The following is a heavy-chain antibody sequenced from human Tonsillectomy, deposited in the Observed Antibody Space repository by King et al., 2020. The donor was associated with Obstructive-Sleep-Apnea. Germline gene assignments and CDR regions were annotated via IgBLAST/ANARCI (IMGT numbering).Heavy chain of an antibody. J-gene: IGHJ2*01. D-gene: IGHD1-26*01. Sequence: QVQLQESGPGLVKPSQTLSLTCTVSGGSISSGDYYWSWIRQPPGKGLEWIGYIYYSGSTYYNPSLKSRVTISVDTSKNQFSLKLSSVTAADTAVYYCARDVARAEHLYWYFDLWGRGTLVTVSS. CDR1: GGSISSGDYY. V-gene: IGHV4-30-4*01. CDR2: IYYSGST. CDR3: ARDVARAEHLYWYFDL.